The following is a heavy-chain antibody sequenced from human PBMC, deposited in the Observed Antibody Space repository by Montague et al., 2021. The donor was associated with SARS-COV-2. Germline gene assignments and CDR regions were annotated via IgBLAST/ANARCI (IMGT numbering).Heavy chain of an antibody. J-gene: IGHJ4*02. CDR1: GFSLKTSGVG. V-gene: IGHV2-5*02. CDR2: IYWDDDR. Sequence: PALVKPTQTLTLTCTFSGFSLKTSGVGVGWIRQPPGEALEWLALIYWDDDRRYSPSLKSRLSITKDTSRNQVALTMTKMDPMDTATYYCARIGATIDYYDYNGKSSFDHWGQGTSVTVSS. D-gene: IGHD3-22*01. CDR3: ARIGATIDYYDYNGKSSFDH.